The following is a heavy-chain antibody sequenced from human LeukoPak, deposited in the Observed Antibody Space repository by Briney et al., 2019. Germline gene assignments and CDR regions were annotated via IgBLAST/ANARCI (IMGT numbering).Heavy chain of an antibody. V-gene: IGHV5-51*01. J-gene: IGHJ4*02. Sequence: GESLKISCKGSGYSCTSYWIGWVRQMPGKGLEWMGIIYPGDSDTRYSPSFQGQVTISADKSISTAYLQWSSLKASDTAMYYCARRFYSSSSNFDYWGQGTLVTVSS. CDR2: IYPGDSDT. D-gene: IGHD6-6*01. CDR3: ARRFYSSSSNFDY. CDR1: GYSCTSYW.